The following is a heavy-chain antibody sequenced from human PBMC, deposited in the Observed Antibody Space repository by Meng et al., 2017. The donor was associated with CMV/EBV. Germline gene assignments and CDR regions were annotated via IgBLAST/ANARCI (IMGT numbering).Heavy chain of an antibody. CDR1: GFTFSDYY. D-gene: IGHD5-18*01. Sequence: GESLKISCAASGFTFSDYYMTWIRQAPGKGLEWVSSISSSGLSIYYADSVKGRFTISRDNAKNSLYLQMNSLRAEDTAVYYCARVAPWGYSYGFTHPFFDYWGQGTLDTVSS. V-gene: IGHV3-11*01. J-gene: IGHJ4*02. CDR2: ISSSGLSI. CDR3: ARVAPWGYSYGFTHPFFDY.